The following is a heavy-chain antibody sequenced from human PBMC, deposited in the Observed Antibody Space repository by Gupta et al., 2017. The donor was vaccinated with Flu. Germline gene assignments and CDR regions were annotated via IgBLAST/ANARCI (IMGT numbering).Heavy chain of an antibody. CDR2: ITAGGGGT. J-gene: IGHJ5*01. V-gene: IGHV3-23*01. D-gene: IGHD3-10*01. Sequence: EAKVLESGGDLVQPGESLRLSCVGSGFIFDNYAMSWVRQAPGKGLEWVAGITAGGGGTWYIDSVKGRFTITRDNSENKMYLQMTGLRAEDSALYYCAKDTDLIGAYSTIAAGGPFDSWGQGTLVTVSS. CDR3: AKDTDLIGAYSTIAAGGPFDS. CDR1: GFIFDNYA.